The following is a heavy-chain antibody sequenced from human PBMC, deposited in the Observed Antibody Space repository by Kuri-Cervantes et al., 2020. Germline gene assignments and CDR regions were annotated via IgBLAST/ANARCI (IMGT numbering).Heavy chain of an antibody. CDR3: APGSSLYPLFR. CDR2: IYSGGKT. V-gene: IGHV3-66*02. J-gene: IGHJ4*02. Sequence: GESLKISCAASGFTVSNNYMSWVRQAPGKGLECVSIIYSGGKTYYTDSVKGRFTISRDNSKNTLHLQMNSLRVEDTAVYYCAPGSSLYPLFRRGQGTLVTVSS. CDR1: GFTVSNNY. D-gene: IGHD6-13*01.